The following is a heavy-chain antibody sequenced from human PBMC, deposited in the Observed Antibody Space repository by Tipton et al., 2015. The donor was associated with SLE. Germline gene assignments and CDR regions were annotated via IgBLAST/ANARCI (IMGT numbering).Heavy chain of an antibody. CDR3: ARAGEPRAFDI. D-gene: IGHD2-21*01. V-gene: IGHV4-31*03. Sequence: TLSLTCTVSGGSISSDVHYWNWIRQHPGKGLEWIGYIYYSGSTYYNPSLKSRVTISIHTSKNQFSLKVNSVTAADTAVYYCARAGEPRAFDIWGQGTMVTVSS. J-gene: IGHJ3*02. CDR2: IYYSGST. CDR1: GGSISSDVHY.